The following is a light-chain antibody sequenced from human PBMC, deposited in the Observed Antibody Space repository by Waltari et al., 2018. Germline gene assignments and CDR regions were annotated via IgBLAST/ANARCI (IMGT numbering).Light chain of an antibody. V-gene: IGKV2-28*01. CDR1: PSLLHSNGYNY. CDR2: LGS. Sequence: DIVMTQSPLSLPVTPGEPASISCRSSPSLLHSNGYNYLDWYLQKPGQSPQLLSYLGSNRASGVPDRFSGSGLGTDFTLKISRVEAEDVGVYYCMQALQTPWTFGQGTKVEIK. CDR3: MQALQTPWT. J-gene: IGKJ1*01.